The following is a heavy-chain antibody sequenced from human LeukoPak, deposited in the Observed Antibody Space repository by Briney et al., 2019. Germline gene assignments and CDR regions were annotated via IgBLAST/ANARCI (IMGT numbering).Heavy chain of an antibody. CDR3: ARVVVAASHAFDI. V-gene: IGHV3-7*01. CDR1: GFTFSTYC. Sequence: AGGSLRLSCAASGFTFSTYCMTWLRQTPGKGLEWVANIKPDGDEKYYVDSVKGRFTISRDNAKNSLYLQMNSLRAEDTAVYYCARVVVAASHAFDIWGQGTMVTVSS. CDR2: IKPDGDEK. D-gene: IGHD2-15*01. J-gene: IGHJ3*02.